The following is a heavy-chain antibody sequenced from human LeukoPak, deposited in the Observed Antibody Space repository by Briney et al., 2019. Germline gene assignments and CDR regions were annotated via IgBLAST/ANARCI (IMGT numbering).Heavy chain of an antibody. CDR1: GYTFTSYD. V-gene: IGHV1-8*01. CDR3: ARKKSMSPYYYYGMDV. Sequence: ASVKVSCKASGYTFTSYDINRVRQATGQGLEWMGWMNPNSGNTGYAQKFQGRVTMTRNTSISTAYMELSSLRSEDTAVYYCARKKSMSPYYYYGMDVWGQGTTVTVSS. CDR2: MNPNSGNT. D-gene: IGHD2/OR15-2a*01. J-gene: IGHJ6*02.